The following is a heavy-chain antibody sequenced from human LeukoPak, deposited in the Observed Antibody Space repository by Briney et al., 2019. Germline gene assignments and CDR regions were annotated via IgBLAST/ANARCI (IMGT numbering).Heavy chain of an antibody. CDR1: GGSISSYY. V-gene: IGHV4-59*01. D-gene: IGHD3-16*01. Sequence: PSETLSLTCTVSGGSISSYYWSWIWQPPRKGQEWIWYIYYSGSTNYNPSLKSRVTISVDTSKNLYYLKLSSVTAADTAVYYCARDSPSSFGAFHFDYWGQGTLVTVSS. J-gene: IGHJ4*02. CDR2: IYYSGST. CDR3: ARDSPSSFGAFHFDY.